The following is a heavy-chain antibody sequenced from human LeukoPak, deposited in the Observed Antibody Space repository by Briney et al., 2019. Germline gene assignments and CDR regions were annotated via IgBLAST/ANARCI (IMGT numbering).Heavy chain of an antibody. CDR1: GYTFTSYD. CDR2: MNPNSGNT. J-gene: IGHJ4*02. CDR3: AVSSQIAAAGTSGDY. D-gene: IGHD6-13*01. V-gene: IGHV1-8*01. Sequence: ASVKVSCEASGYTFTSYDINWMRQAAGQGLEWMGWMNPNSGNTGYAQKFQGRVTITTDESTSTAYMELSSLRSEDTAVYYCAVSSQIAAAGTSGDYWGQGTLVTVSS.